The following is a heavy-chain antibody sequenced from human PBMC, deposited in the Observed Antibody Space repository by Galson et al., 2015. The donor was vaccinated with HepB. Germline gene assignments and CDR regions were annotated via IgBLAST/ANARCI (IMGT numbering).Heavy chain of an antibody. Sequence: CAISGDSVSSNSAAWNWIRQSPSRGLEWLGRTYYRSKWYNDYAVSVKSRITINPDTSKNQFSLQLNSVTPEDTAVYYCAREEGQYYDILTGYYRGWFDPWGQGTLVTVSS. D-gene: IGHD3-9*01. CDR2: TYYRSKWYN. V-gene: IGHV6-1*01. CDR1: GDSVSSNSAA. CDR3: AREEGQYYDILTGYYRGWFDP. J-gene: IGHJ5*02.